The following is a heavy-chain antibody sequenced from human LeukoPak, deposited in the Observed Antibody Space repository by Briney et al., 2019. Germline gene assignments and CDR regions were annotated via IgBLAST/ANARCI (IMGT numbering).Heavy chain of an antibody. V-gene: IGHV4-59*12. J-gene: IGHJ4*02. CDR2: IYYTGSS. Sequence: SETLSLTCNVSGASISNYYWTWIRQPPGKGLEWIGYIYYTGSSSYNPSLRSRVTISIDTSKNQFSLKLSTVTAADTAVYYCARLQFLSGGYYAFDSWGQGSRVTVSS. D-gene: IGHD3-22*01. CDR3: ARLQFLSGGYYAFDS. CDR1: GASISNYY.